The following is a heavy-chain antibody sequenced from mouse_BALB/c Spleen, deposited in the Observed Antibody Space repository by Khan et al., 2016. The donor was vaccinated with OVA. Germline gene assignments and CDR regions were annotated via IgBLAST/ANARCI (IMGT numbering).Heavy chain of an antibody. CDR2: ISGGSSTI. CDR1: GFTFSNFG. Sequence: EVQLVESGGGLVQPGGSRKLSCAASGFTFSNFGMHWFRQAPEKGLKWVAYISGGSSTIYYADTVKGRFTISRDNPKNTLFLQMTSLRSEDTAMYYCVRDYYGSSYVAYWGQGTLVTVSA. V-gene: IGHV5-17*02. J-gene: IGHJ3*01. CDR3: VRDYYGSSYVAY. D-gene: IGHD1-1*01.